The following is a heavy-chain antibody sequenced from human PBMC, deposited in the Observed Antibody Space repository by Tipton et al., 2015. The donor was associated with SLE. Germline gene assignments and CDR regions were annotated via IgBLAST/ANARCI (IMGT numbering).Heavy chain of an antibody. Sequence: QVQLVQSGSELKKPGASVTVSCKASGYTLSRYAMNWVRQAPGQGLEWMGWITVYNGVANYAHKFHDRVTMTTDTSTSTVFMELRGLRSDDTAVYYFARDTIFGVAQRGDYWGQGTLVTVSS. J-gene: IGHJ4*02. CDR2: ITVYNGVA. V-gene: IGHV1-18*01. CDR3: ARDTIFGVAQRGDY. CDR1: GYTLSRYA. D-gene: IGHD3-3*01.